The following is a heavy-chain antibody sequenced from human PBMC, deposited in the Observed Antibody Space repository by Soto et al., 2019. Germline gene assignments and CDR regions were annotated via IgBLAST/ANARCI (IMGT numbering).Heavy chain of an antibody. J-gene: IGHJ4*02. V-gene: IGHV4-34*01. Sequence: SETLSLTCAVYGGSFSGYYWSWIRQPPGKGLEWIGEINHSGSTNYNPSLKSRVTISVDTSKNQFSLKLSSVTAADTAVYYCARGPGTYYYDSSRRGFDYWGQGTLVTVSS. CDR2: INHSGST. CDR1: GGSFSGYY. CDR3: ARGPGTYYYDSSRRGFDY. D-gene: IGHD3-22*01.